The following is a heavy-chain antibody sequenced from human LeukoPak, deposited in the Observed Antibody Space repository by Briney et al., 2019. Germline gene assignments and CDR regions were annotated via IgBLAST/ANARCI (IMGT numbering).Heavy chain of an antibody. D-gene: IGHD2-2*01. V-gene: IGHV6-1*01. CDR1: GDSVSSSSVT. J-gene: IGHJ5*02. Sequence: PSQTLSLTCGISGDSVSSSSVTWNWIRQSPSRGLEWLGRTYYRSTWYNDYAVSVRGRITVNPDTSKNQFSLHLNSVTPEDTAVYYCARRLTQYDCFDPWGQGILVTVSS. CDR2: TYYRSTWYN. CDR3: ARRLTQYDCFDP.